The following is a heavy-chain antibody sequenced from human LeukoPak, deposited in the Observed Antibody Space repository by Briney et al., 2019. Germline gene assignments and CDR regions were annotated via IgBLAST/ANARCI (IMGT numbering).Heavy chain of an antibody. CDR2: LFGGGTA. Sequence: GESLRLSCAASGFTVSSNYMNWVRQAPGKGLEWVSVLFGGGTAFYADSVKGRFTVSRDNSKNTLYLQMNSLRGEDTAVYYCARGGATPATTSYYFDYWGQGTLVPVSS. CDR1: GFTVSSNY. V-gene: IGHV3-66*02. CDR3: ARGGATPATTSYYFDY. J-gene: IGHJ4*02. D-gene: IGHD3-16*01.